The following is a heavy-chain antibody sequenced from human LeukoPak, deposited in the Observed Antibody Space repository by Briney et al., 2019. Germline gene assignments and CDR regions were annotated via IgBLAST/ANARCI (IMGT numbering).Heavy chain of an antibody. D-gene: IGHD3-22*01. V-gene: IGHV1-18*01. Sequence: GASVKVSCKASGYTLTSYGISWVRQAPGQGLEWMGWISAYNGNTNYAQKLQGRVTMTTDTSTSTAYMELRSLRSDDTAVYYCARDRYYYDSSGYWDYWGQGTLVTVSS. J-gene: IGHJ4*02. CDR1: GYTLTSYG. CDR3: ARDRYYYDSSGYWDY. CDR2: ISAYNGNT.